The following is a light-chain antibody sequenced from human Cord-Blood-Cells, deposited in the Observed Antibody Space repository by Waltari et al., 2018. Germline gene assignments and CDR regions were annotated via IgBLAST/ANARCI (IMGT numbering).Light chain of an antibody. V-gene: IGLV2-23*01. J-gene: IGLJ3*02. CDR3: CSYAGSSTWV. CDR2: EGS. Sequence: QSALTQPASVSGSPGPSITLSCPGTTSDVGRYTLVSWYQQHPGKAPKLMIYEGSKRPSGVSNRFSGSKSGNTASLTISGLQAEDEADYYCCSYAGSSTWVFGGGTKLTVL. CDR1: TSDVGRYTL.